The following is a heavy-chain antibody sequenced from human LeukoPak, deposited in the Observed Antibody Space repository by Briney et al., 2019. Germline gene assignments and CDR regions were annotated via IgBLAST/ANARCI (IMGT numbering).Heavy chain of an antibody. CDR3: ARDRTSWYHYYHYMDV. CDR2: IYSGGST. V-gene: IGHV3-66*01. D-gene: IGHD2-2*01. CDR1: GFTVSSNY. J-gene: IGHJ6*03. Sequence: GGSLRLSCAASGFTVSSNYMSWVRQAPGKGLEWVSVIYSGGSTYYADSVKGRFTISRDNSKNTLYLQMNSLRAEDTAVYYCARDRTSWYHYYHYMDVWGKGTTVTISS.